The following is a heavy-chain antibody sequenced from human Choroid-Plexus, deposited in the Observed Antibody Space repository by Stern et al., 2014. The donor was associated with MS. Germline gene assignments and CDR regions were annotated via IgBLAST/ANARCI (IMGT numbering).Heavy chain of an antibody. J-gene: IGHJ4*02. D-gene: IGHD2-15*01. CDR1: GFTFSNFG. V-gene: IGHV3-30*18. Sequence: VQLEESGGGVAQPGRPLILSCAASGFTFSNFGMHWVRQAPGKGLEWVALISYDGSDKYYADPVKGRFTIFRDNSKNTLYMHMNSLRAEDTAVYYCAKDRQWSTYFFDYWGQGSLVTVSS. CDR2: ISYDGSDK. CDR3: AKDRQWSTYFFDY.